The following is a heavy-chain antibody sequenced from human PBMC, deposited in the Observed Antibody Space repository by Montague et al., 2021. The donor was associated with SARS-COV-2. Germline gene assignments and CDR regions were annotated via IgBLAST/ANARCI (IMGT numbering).Heavy chain of an antibody. CDR3: ARFGSGTLEFDL. CDR2: IRTTGHT. V-gene: IGHV4-61*02. CDR1: GASISTGIYY. J-gene: IGHJ4*02. D-gene: IGHD1-26*01. Sequence: TLSLTCTVSGASISTGIYYWSWIRQPAGKGLEWIGRIRTTGHTDYNSSLESRVFVSVDTSTNQFSLSLTSVTAADTAVYFCARFGSGTLEFDLWGQGTPVTVSS.